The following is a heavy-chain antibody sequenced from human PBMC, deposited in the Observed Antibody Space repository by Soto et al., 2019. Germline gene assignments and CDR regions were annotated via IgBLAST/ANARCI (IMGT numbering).Heavy chain of an antibody. Sequence: EVQLLESGGGLVQPGGSLRLSCAASGFTFSSYAMNWVRQAPGKGLEWVSVISGSGGSTYYADSVKGRFTISRDNTKNTLYLQMNSLRAEDTAVYYCAKRGSGSCFDYWGQGTLVTVSS. CDR2: ISGSGGST. CDR1: GFTFSSYA. CDR3: AKRGSGSCFDY. J-gene: IGHJ4*02. V-gene: IGHV3-23*01. D-gene: IGHD1-26*01.